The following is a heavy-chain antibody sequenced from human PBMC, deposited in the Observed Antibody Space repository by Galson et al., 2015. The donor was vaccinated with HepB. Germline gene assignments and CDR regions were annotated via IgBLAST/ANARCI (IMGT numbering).Heavy chain of an antibody. CDR3: ARQQSWADSSGYYMRAYYYYGMDV. J-gene: IGHJ6*02. CDR1: GYSFTSYW. CDR2: IYPGDSDT. V-gene: IGHV5-51*01. Sequence: QSGAEVKKPGESLKISCKGSGYSFTSYWIGWVRQMPGKGLEWMGIIYPGDSDTRYSPSFQGQVTISADKSISTAYLQWSSLKASDTAMYYCARQQSWADSSGYYMRAYYYYGMDVWGQGTTVTVSS. D-gene: IGHD3-22*01.